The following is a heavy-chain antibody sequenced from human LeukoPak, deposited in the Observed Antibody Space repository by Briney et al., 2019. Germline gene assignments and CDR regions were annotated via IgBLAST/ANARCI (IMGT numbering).Heavy chain of an antibody. V-gene: IGHV1-46*01. CDR3: ARSSAYYDFWSGYLFDY. Sequence: ASVKVSCKASGYTFTSYYMHWVRQAPGQGLEWMGIINPSGGSTSYAQKLQGRVTMTTDTSTSTAYMELRSLRSDDTAVYYCARSSAYYDFWSGYLFDYWGQGTLVTVSS. D-gene: IGHD3-3*01. CDR1: GYTFTSYY. J-gene: IGHJ4*02. CDR2: INPSGGST.